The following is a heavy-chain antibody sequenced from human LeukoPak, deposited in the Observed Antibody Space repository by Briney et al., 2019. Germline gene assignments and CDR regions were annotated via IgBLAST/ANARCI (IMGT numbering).Heavy chain of an antibody. V-gene: IGHV1-8*01. CDR1: GYTFTSHD. CDR3: AREGYSSSWYVYYYYMDV. Sequence: ASVKVSCKASGYTFTSHDINWVRQATGQGLEWMGWMNPNSGNTGYAQKFQGRVTMTRNTSISTAYMELSSLRSEDTAVYYCAREGYSSSWYVYYYYMDVWGKGTTVTVPS. J-gene: IGHJ6*03. D-gene: IGHD6-13*01. CDR2: MNPNSGNT.